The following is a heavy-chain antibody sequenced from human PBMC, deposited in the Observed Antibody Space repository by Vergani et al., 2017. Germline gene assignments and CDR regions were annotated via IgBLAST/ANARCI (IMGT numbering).Heavy chain of an antibody. CDR1: GFTFGDYA. CDR2: IRSKAYGGTI. Sequence: EVQLVESGGGLVQPGRSLRLSCTASGFTFGDYAMSWFRQAPGKGLEWVGFIRSKAYGGTIEYAASVKGRFTISRDDSKSIAYLQMNSLKTEDTAVYYCARDGGSRYYDILTGYYTYYYYYYMDVWGKGTTVTVSS. V-gene: IGHV3-49*03. J-gene: IGHJ6*03. CDR3: ARDGGSRYYDILTGYYTYYYYYYMDV. D-gene: IGHD3-9*01.